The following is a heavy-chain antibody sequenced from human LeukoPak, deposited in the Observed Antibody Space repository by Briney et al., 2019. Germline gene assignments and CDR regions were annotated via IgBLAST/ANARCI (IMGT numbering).Heavy chain of an antibody. CDR1: GGSFSGYY. Sequence: PSETLSLTCAVYGGSFSGYYWSWIRQPPGKGLEWIGEINHSGSTNYNPSLKSRVTISVDTSKNQFSLKLSSVTAADTAVYYCARESSSGWLTFDYWGQGTLVTVSS. D-gene: IGHD6-19*01. CDR2: INHSGST. J-gene: IGHJ4*02. V-gene: IGHV4-34*01. CDR3: ARESSSGWLTFDY.